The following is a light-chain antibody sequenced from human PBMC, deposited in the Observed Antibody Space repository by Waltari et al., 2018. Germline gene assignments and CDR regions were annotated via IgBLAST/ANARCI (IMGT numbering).Light chain of an antibody. CDR2: DVS. J-gene: IGLJ2*01. Sequence: QSGLTQPASVSGSPGQSISISCPGTSSDVGGYNYFSWYTTHPGKAPKLLIYDVSNRPSGVSDRFSGSKSGNTASLTISGLQAEDEADYYCSSYRSTSYTSSTSVVFGGGTKLTVL. CDR1: SSDVGGYNY. CDR3: SSYRSTSYTSSTSVV. V-gene: IGLV2-14*03.